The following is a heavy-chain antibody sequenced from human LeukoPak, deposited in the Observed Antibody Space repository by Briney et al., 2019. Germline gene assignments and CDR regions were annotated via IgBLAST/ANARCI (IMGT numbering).Heavy chain of an antibody. CDR1: GFTFSSYA. CDR2: ISGSGGST. CDR3: ARDQADYDAFDI. D-gene: IGHD4-11*01. V-gene: IGHV3-23*01. Sequence: PGGSLRLSCAASGFTFSSYAMSWVRQAPGKGLEWVSAISGSGGSTYYADSVKGRFTISRDNAKNTLYLQMNSLRAEDTAVYYCARDQADYDAFDIWGQGTMVTVSS. J-gene: IGHJ3*02.